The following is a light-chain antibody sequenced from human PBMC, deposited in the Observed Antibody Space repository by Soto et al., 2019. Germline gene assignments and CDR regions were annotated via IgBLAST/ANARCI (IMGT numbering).Light chain of an antibody. CDR2: KAS. Sequence: DIQMTQSPSTLSASVGDRVTITCRASQSISSWLAWYQQKPGKAPKLLIYKASSIESGVPSRFSGSGSGTEFTLTISSLQPDDFATYYCQQYNSYPWTFGQGTKVEIK. CDR1: QSISSW. J-gene: IGKJ1*01. CDR3: QQYNSYPWT. V-gene: IGKV1-5*03.